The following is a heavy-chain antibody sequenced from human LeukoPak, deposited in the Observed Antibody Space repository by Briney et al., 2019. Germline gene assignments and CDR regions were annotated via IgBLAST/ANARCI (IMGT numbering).Heavy chain of an antibody. V-gene: IGHV3-15*01. D-gene: IGHD2-21*01. CDR2: VKSKPDGGTT. CDR1: GFTFSNAW. J-gene: IGHJ4*02. Sequence: PGGSLRLSCVGSGFTFSNAWMNWARQAPGKGLEWVGRVKSKPDGGTTDYAAPVKGRFTISRDDSKTTVYLQMKSLKTEDTAVYYCSTGGYFYDYWGQGNLVTVSS. CDR3: STGGYFYDY.